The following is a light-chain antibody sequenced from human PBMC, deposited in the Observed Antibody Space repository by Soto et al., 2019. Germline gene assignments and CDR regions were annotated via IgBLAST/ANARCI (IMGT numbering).Light chain of an antibody. CDR3: QQRSNWIT. CDR1: QSVSSN. CDR2: GAS. Sequence: EIVMTQSPATLSVSPGERATLSCRASQSVSSNLAWYQQKPGQAPRLLIYGASTRATGIPARFSGSGSGTDFTLTISSLEPEDFAVYYCQQRSNWITFGQGTKVDI. J-gene: IGKJ1*01. V-gene: IGKV3-15*01.